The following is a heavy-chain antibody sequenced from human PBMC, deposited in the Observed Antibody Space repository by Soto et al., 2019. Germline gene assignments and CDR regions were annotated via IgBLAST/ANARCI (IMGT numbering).Heavy chain of an antibody. CDR3: ARDILAAKYYGLDV. D-gene: IGHD2-2*01. CDR2: IVSGSSTI. V-gene: IGHV3-48*02. Sequence: VVSQRISGAASGITFSDYTMNWVRQAPGKGLEWVSYIVSGSSTIYYADSVKGRFTISRDDAKNSLYLQMNSLRDEDTAVYYCARDILAAKYYGLDVWGQGTTVTVSS. J-gene: IGHJ6*02. CDR1: GITFSDYT.